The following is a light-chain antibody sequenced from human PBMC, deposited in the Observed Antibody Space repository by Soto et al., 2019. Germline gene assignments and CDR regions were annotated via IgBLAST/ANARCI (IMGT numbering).Light chain of an antibody. V-gene: IGLV2-14*01. CDR3: TSYTSSSTYV. J-gene: IGLJ1*01. Sequence: QSVLTQPASVSGSPGQSLTISCTGTSSDVGGYNLVSWYQQHPGKAPKFIIYEVSNRPSGVSNRFSGSKSGNTASLTISGLQAEDEADYYCTSYTSSSTYVFGTGTKVTV. CDR1: SSDVGGYNL. CDR2: EVS.